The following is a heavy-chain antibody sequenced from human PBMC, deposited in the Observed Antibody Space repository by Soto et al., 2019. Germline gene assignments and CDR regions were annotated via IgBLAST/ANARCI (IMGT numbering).Heavy chain of an antibody. CDR3: AREGAYYDSSGYDY. V-gene: IGHV3-30-3*01. CDR1: GFTFSSYA. J-gene: IGHJ4*02. D-gene: IGHD3-22*01. CDR2: ISYDGSNK. Sequence: GGSLRLSCAASGFTFSSYAMHWVRQAPGKGLEWVAVISYDGSNKYYADSVKGRFTISRDNSKNTLYLQMNSLRAEDTAVYYCAREGAYYDSSGYDYWGQGTLVTVSS.